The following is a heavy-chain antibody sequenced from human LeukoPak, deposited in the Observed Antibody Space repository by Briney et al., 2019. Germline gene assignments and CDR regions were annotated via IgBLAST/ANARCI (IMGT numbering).Heavy chain of an antibody. CDR1: GGSISSYY. CDR2: MYYSGST. CDR3: ARDRDAISGAFDI. V-gene: IGHV4-59*01. J-gene: IGHJ3*02. D-gene: IGHD2-8*01. Sequence: SETLSLTCTVSGGSISSYYRSWIRQPPGKGLEWIGYMYYSGSTKYNPSLKSRVTISVDTSKNQFSLKLSSVTAADTAVYYCARDRDAISGAFDIWGQGTMVTVSS.